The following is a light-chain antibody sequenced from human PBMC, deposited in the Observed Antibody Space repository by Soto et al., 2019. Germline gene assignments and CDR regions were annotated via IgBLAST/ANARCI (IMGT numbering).Light chain of an antibody. V-gene: IGLV2-23*03. CDR2: EGS. CDR1: SSDVGSYNL. Sequence: QSVLTQPASVSGSPGQSITISCTGTSSDVGSYNLVSWYQQHPGKAPKLMIYEGSNRPSGVSNRFSGSKSGNTASLTISGLQAEDEADYYCCSSAGSSTFDVFGTGTKLTVL. J-gene: IGLJ1*01. CDR3: CSSAGSSTFDV.